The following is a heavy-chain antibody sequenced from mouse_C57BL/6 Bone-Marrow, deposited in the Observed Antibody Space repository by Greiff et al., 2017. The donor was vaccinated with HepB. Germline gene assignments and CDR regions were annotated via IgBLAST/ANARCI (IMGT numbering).Heavy chain of an antibody. D-gene: IGHD3-1*01. Sequence: EVQVVESGGGLVKPGGSLKLSCAASGFTFSDYGMHWVRQAPEKGLEWVAYISSGSSTIYYADTVKGRFTISRDNAKNTLFLQMTSLRSEDTAMYYCASLSAWYFDVWGTGTTVTVSS. CDR2: ISSGSSTI. CDR3: ASLSAWYFDV. CDR1: GFTFSDYG. J-gene: IGHJ1*03. V-gene: IGHV5-17*01.